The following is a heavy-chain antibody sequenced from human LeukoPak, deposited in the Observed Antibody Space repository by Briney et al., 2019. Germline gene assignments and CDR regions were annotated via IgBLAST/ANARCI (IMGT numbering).Heavy chain of an antibody. CDR2: IYYSGST. V-gene: IGHV4-61*05. CDR3: SATGGYNNYYYYYMDV. CDR1: GGSISSSSYY. Sequence: PSEALSLTCTVSGGSISSSSYYWGWIRQPPGKGLEWIGYIYYSGSTNYNPSLKSRVTISVDTSKDQFSLKLSSVTAADTAVYYCSATGGYNNYYYYYMDVWGKGTTVTVSS. J-gene: IGHJ6*03. D-gene: IGHD1-1*01.